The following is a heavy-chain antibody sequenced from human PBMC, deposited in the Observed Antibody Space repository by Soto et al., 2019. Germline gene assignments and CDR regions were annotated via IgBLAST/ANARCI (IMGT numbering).Heavy chain of an antibody. V-gene: IGHV4-31*03. J-gene: IGHJ4*02. CDR3: ARDRLMGQYFGS. Sequence: QVQLQESGPGLVKPSQTLSLTCTVTGGSINSGSYYWSWIRQHPGKGLEWIGNINYSGSTYYNQSPKSRVLMSVDASQNQFFLKLTSVTAADTAIYYCARDRLMGQYFGSWGQGTLVTVSS. CDR2: INYSGST. D-gene: IGHD3-10*01. CDR1: GGSINSGSYY.